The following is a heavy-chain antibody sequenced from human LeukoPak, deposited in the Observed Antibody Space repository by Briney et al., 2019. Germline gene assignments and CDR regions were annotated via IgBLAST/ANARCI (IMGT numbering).Heavy chain of an antibody. Sequence: ADTLSLTCTLSGRSISSYYCSWIRHPPGKGLEWVGYIYYSGSTIYTASLKRRVTISEDTSKNQFSLKLSSVTAADTAVYYCARDVADSSGYIKRGQGTLVTVST. CDR3: ARDVADSSGYIK. D-gene: IGHD6-19*01. CDR1: GRSISSYY. CDR2: IYYSGST. V-gene: IGHV4-59*01. J-gene: IGHJ4*02.